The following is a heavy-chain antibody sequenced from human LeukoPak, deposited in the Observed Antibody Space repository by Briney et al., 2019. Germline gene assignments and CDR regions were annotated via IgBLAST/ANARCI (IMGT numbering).Heavy chain of an antibody. CDR2: MNPNSGNT. V-gene: IGHV1-8*01. D-gene: IGHD3-9*01. CDR1: GYTFTSYD. J-gene: IGHJ3*02. Sequence: ASVKVSCKASGYTFTSYDINWVRQATGQGLEWMGWMNPNSGNTGYAQKFQGRVTMTRNTSISTAYMKLSSLRSEDMAVYYCARGGGGRYFDWLPKKAHAFDICGQETMV. CDR3: ARGGGGRYFDWLPKKAHAFDI.